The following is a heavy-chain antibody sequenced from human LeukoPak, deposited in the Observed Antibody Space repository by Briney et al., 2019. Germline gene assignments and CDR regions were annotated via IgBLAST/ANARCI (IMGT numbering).Heavy chain of an antibody. Sequence: GGSLRLSCAASGFTFSSYSMNWVRPAPGKGLEXVXXXXXSSSYLYYADSVKGRFTISRDNAKNSLSLPMNSLRAEDTAVYYCARDITMVRGVSLYYYYMDVWGKGTTVTVSS. CDR3: ARDITMVRGVSLYYYYMDV. CDR2: XXXSSSYL. J-gene: IGHJ6*03. CDR1: GFTFSSYS. D-gene: IGHD3-10*01. V-gene: IGHV3-21*01.